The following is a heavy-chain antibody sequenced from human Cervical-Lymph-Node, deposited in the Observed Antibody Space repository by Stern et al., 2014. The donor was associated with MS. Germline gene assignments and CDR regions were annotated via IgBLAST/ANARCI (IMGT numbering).Heavy chain of an antibody. CDR2: IYPDDSDT. J-gene: IGHJ4*02. V-gene: IGHV5-51*01. CDR3: ARHRYENSGYYHDFEY. CDR1: GYSFTTYW. D-gene: IGHD3-22*01. Sequence: VQLGQSGAEVKKPGESLRISCKGSGYSFTTYWIGWVRQMPGKGLEWMGIIYPDDSDTRYIPSFQGQVTSSADKSISTASLQWSSLKASDTAMYYCARHRYENSGYYHDFEYWGQGTLVTVSS.